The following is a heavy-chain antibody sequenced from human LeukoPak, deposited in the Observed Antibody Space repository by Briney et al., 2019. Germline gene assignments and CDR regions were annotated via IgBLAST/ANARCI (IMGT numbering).Heavy chain of an antibody. CDR3: ARAGRYDGSGMGIFDY. J-gene: IGHJ4*02. Sequence: PSETLSLTCTVSGGSISSYYWSWIRQPAGKGLEWIGRIYTSGNTNYNPSLKSRVTISVDKSKNQFSLKLSSVTAADTAVDYCARAGRYDGSGMGIFDYWGQGTLVTVSS. CDR2: IYTSGNT. V-gene: IGHV4-4*07. D-gene: IGHD3-22*01. CDR1: GGSISSYY.